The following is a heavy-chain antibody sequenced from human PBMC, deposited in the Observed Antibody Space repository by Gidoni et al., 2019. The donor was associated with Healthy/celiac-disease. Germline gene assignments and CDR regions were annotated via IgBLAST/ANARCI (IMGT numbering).Heavy chain of an antibody. J-gene: IGHJ4*02. CDR3: AKPRSGWYLWGY. CDR1: GFTFSSSA. V-gene: IGHV3-23*01. D-gene: IGHD6-19*01. CDR2: NSGSGGST. Sequence: EVQLFESGGVLVQPGGFLSLSCAASGFTFSSSAMCWVRQAPGKGLEWVSTNSGSGGSTFYADSVKGRFTISRDNSKNALYLQMNSLRAEDTAVYYGAKPRSGWYLWGYWGQGTLVTVSS.